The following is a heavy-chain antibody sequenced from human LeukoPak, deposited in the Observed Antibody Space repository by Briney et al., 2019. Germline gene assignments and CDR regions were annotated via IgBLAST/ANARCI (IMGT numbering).Heavy chain of an antibody. CDR1: GGSLSSGSYY. D-gene: IGHD1-26*01. Sequence: PSETLSLTCTVSGGSLSSGSYYWRWLRQPAGKGLEWIGRIYTSGSTNYNPSLKSRVTISVDTSKNQFSLKLSSVTAADTAVYYCASLGSGSYYWGQGTLVTVSS. CDR3: ASLGSGSYY. CDR2: IYTSGST. V-gene: IGHV4-61*02. J-gene: IGHJ4*02.